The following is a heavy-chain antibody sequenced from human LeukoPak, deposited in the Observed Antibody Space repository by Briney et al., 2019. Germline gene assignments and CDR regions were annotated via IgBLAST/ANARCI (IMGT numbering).Heavy chain of an antibody. V-gene: IGHV3-30*18. CDR2: ISYDGRNI. CDR1: GFTFNNYG. Sequence: GGSLRLSCAASGFTFNNYGMHWVRQAPGKGLEWVAVISYDGRNIHYPDSVKGRFTIPRDISTDTLWLQMDSLRTEDTAVYYCAKGPLRGTAAAIDYWGQGTLVTVSS. J-gene: IGHJ4*02. CDR3: AKGPLRGTAAAIDY. D-gene: IGHD2-2*01.